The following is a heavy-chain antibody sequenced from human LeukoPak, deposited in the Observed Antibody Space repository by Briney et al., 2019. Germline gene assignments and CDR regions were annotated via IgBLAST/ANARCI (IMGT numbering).Heavy chain of an antibody. CDR1: GYTFTSYG. CDR2: ISAYNGNT. J-gene: IGHJ4*02. CDR3: ARGPNFVLREGDFDY. V-gene: IGHV1-18*01. Sequence: ASVKVSCKASGYTFTSYGISWVRQAPGQGLEWMGWISAYNGNTNYAQKLQGRVTMTTDTSTSTAYMELRSLRSDDTAVYYCARGPNFVLREGDFDYWGQGTLVTVSS. D-gene: IGHD2-8*01.